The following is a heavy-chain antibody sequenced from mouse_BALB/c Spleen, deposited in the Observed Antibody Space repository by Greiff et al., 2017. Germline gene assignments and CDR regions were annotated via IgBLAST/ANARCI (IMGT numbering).Heavy chain of an antibody. CDR3: AREREDDFDY. J-gene: IGHJ2*01. Sequence: EVMLVESGGGLVQPGGSLKLSCAASGFTFSSYGMSWVRQTPDKRLELVATINSNGGSTYYPDSVKGRFTISRDNAKNTLYLQMSSLKSEDTAMYYCAREREDDFDYWGQGTTLTVSS. V-gene: IGHV5-6-3*01. CDR1: GFTFSSYG. CDR2: INSNGGST.